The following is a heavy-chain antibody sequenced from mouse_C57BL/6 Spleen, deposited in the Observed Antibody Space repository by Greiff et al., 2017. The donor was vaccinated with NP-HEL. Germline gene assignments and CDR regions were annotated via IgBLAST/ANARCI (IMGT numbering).Heavy chain of an antibody. CDR1: GYTFTDYY. V-gene: IGHV1-26*01. CDR3: ARYPITGNYFDY. J-gene: IGHJ2*01. D-gene: IGHD4-1*01. CDR2: INPNNGGT. Sequence: EVQLQQSGPELVKPGASVKISCKASGYTFTDYYMNWVKQSHGKSLEWIGDINPNNGGTSYNQKFKGKATLTVDKSSSTAYMELRSLTSEDSAVYYCARYPITGNYFDYWGQGTTLTVSS.